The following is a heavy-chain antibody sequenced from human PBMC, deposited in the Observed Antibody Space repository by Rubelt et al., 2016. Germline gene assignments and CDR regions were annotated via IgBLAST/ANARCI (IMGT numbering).Heavy chain of an antibody. Sequence: SGGGLVQPGGSLRLSCAVSGFTFSTTHMNWVRQAPGKGLEWVSYIGTRPDIIYYADSVKGRFTIFRDNAKNSLYLQMDNLRAEDTAVYYCVRGYLSNSFDQWGQGTLVTASS. V-gene: IGHV3-48*04. CDR1: GFTFSTTH. CDR2: IGTRPDII. J-gene: IGHJ4*02. D-gene: IGHD2-21*01. CDR3: VRGYLSNSFDQ.